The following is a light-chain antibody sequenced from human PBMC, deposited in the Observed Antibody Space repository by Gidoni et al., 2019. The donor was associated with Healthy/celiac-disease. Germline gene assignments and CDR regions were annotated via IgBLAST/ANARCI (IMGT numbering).Light chain of an antibody. CDR1: KLGDKY. J-gene: IGLJ2*01. CDR3: QAWDSRV. CDR2: QDS. V-gene: IGLV3-1*01. Sequence: SSELTQPPSVSVSPGQTASITCPGDKLGDKYACWYQQKPGQSPVLVIYQDSKRPSGIPERFSGSNSGNTATLTISGTQAMDEADYYCQAWDSRVFGGGTKLTVL.